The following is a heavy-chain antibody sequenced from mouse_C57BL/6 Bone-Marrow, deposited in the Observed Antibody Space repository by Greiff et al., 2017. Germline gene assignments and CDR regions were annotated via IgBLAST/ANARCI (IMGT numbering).Heavy chain of an antibody. D-gene: IGHD2-1*01. CDR1: GYTFTNYW. CDR3: ARYGNYDAMDY. V-gene: IGHV1-63*01. Sequence: VKLMESGAELVRPGTSVKMSCKASGYTFTNYWIGWAKQRPGHGLEWIGDIYPGGGYTNYNEKFKGKATLTADKSSSTAYMQFSSLTSEDSAIYYCARYGNYDAMDYWGQGTSVTVSS. CDR2: IYPGGGYT. J-gene: IGHJ4*01.